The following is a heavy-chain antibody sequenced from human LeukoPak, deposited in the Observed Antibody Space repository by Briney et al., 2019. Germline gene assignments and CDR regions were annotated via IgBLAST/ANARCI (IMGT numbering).Heavy chain of an antibody. CDR3: ARSRDVYNGHALDI. D-gene: IGHD5-24*01. V-gene: IGHV4-61*08. CDR2: MYYSGST. CDR1: GGSISSGGYY. Sequence: SETLSLTCTVSGGSISSGGYYWSWIRQPPGKGLEWIGYMYYSGSTHYNPSLKSRVTMSVDTSKKQFSLRLTSVTAADTAVYYCARSRDVYNGHALDIWGQGTMATVSS. J-gene: IGHJ3*02.